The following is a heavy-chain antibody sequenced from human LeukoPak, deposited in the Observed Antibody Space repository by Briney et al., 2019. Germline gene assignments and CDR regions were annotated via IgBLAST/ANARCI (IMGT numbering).Heavy chain of an antibody. Sequence: ASVKVSCKASGYTFTSSGITWVRQAPGQGLEWMGWINTHNGYSKYTQKLQGRVTMTADTSTSTAYMELSSLTSDDTAVYFCAKNSTGGYSDSWGQGTLVTVSS. CDR2: INTHNGYS. J-gene: IGHJ4*02. CDR3: AKNSTGGYSDS. D-gene: IGHD6-19*01. CDR1: GYTFTSSG. V-gene: IGHV1-18*01.